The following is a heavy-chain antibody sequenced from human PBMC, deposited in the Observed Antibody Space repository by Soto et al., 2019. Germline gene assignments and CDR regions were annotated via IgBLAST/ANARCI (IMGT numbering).Heavy chain of an antibody. V-gene: IGHV3-7*01. CDR2: IKQDGSEK. D-gene: IGHD1-26*01. J-gene: IGHJ6*02. CDR1: GFTFSSYW. CDR3: ARDSSYPTTYYYYGMDV. Sequence: GGSLRLSCAASGFTFSSYWMSWVRQAPGKGLEWVASIKQDGSEKYYVDSVKGRFTISRDNAKNSLYLQMNSLRAEDTAVYYCARDSSYPTTYYYYGMDVWGQGTTVTVSS.